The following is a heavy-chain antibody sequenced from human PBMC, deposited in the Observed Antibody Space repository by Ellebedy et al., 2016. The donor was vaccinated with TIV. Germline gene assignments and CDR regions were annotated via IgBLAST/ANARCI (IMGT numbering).Heavy chain of an antibody. Sequence: GESLKISCAASGFTFSSYSMNWVRQAPGKGLEWVANIKTDGTETNYVDAVKGRFTISRDNAKNSLYLQMHSLRAEDTAVYYCARGEAFDIWGQGTMVTVSS. V-gene: IGHV3-7*01. CDR2: IKTDGTET. J-gene: IGHJ3*02. CDR1: GFTFSSYS. CDR3: ARGEAFDI.